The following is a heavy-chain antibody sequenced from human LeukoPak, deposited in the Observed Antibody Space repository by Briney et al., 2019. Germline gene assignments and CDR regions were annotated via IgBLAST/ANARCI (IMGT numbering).Heavy chain of an antibody. CDR2: IIPIFGTA. J-gene: IGHJ6*03. D-gene: IGHD6-6*01. CDR1: GGTFSSYA. V-gene: IGHV1-69*06. CDR3: ARGYSSSWYYYYMDV. Sequence: ASVKVSCKASGGTFSSYAISWVRQAPGQGLEWMGGIIPIFGTANYAQKFQGRVTITADKSTSTAYMELSSLRSEDTAVYYCARGYSSSWYYYYMDVWGKGTTVTVSS.